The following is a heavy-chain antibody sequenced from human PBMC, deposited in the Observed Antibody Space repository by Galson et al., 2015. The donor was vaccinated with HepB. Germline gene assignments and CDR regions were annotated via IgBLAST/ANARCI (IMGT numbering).Heavy chain of an antibody. J-gene: IGHJ2*01. CDR1: GFTFSSHG. CDR3: ARAGPIVVVYWYFDL. Sequence: SLRLSCAASGFTFSSHGMHWVRQAPGKGLEWVAVISYDGSKQYYADSVKGRFTIPRDNSKNTLDLQMNSLRPDDTAVYYCARAGPIVVVYWYFDLWGRGTLVSVSS. V-gene: IGHV3-30*03. D-gene: IGHD2-15*01. CDR2: ISYDGSKQ.